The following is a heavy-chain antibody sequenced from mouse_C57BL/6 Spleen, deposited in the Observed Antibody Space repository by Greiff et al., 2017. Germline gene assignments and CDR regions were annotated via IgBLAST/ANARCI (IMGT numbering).Heavy chain of an antibody. CDR2: ISSGSSTI. Sequence: EVQLVESGGGLVKPGGSLKLSCAASGFAFSDYGMHWVRQAPEQGLEWVAYISSGSSTIYYADTVKGRFTIARDNAKHTLFLQMTSLRSEDTAMYYCARTGSYAMDYWGQGTSVTVSS. V-gene: IGHV5-17*01. J-gene: IGHJ4*01. CDR1: GFAFSDYG. CDR3: ARTGSYAMDY.